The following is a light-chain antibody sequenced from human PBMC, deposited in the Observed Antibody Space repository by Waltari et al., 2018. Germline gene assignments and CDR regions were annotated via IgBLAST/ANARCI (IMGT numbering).Light chain of an antibody. CDR1: QSILYNSNDKNY. CDR2: WAS. J-gene: IGKJ1*01. Sequence: DIVMTRSHAPLAVSLGARATISCKSSQSILYNSNDKNYLAWYQQKPGQPPKLLIYWASTRESGVPDRFSGSGSGTDFTLTISSLQAEEVAVYYYHQYYSRRTFGQGTKVEIK. V-gene: IGKV4-1*01. CDR3: HQYYSRRT.